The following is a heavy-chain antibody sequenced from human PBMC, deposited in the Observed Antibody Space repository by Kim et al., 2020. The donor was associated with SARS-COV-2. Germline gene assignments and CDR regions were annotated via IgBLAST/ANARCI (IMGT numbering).Heavy chain of an antibody. CDR1: GFTFSSYS. Sequence: GGSLRLSCAASGFTFSSYSMNWVRQAPGKGLEWVSHITSSSRTIYYADSVKGRFTISRDNAKNSLYLQVDSLRDEDTAVYYCARGHEGVGAYSDYWGQGTLVTVSS. CDR2: ITSSSRTI. J-gene: IGHJ4*02. V-gene: IGHV3-48*02. D-gene: IGHD1-26*01. CDR3: ARGHEGVGAYSDY.